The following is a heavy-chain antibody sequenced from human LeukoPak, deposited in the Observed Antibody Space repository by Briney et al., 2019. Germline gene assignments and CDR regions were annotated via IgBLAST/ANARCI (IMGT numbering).Heavy chain of an antibody. J-gene: IGHJ4*02. CDR3: AREVDDSSGYSRYYFDY. CDR1: GGSISSGDYY. Sequence: SQTLSLTCTVSGGSISSGDYYWSWIRQPPGKGLEWIGYIYYSGSTCYNPSLKSRVTISVDTSKNQFSLKLSSVTAADTAVYYCAREVDDSSGYSRYYFDYWGQGTLVTVSS. V-gene: IGHV4-30-4*08. D-gene: IGHD3-22*01. CDR2: IYYSGST.